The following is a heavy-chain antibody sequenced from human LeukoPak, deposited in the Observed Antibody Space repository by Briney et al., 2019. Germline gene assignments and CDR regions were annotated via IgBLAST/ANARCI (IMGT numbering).Heavy chain of an antibody. CDR1: GFTVSSNY. V-gene: IGHV3-53*01. CDR3: ARGGGARSAGH. D-gene: IGHD1-26*01. Sequence: GGSLRLSCAASGFTVSSNYVSWVRQAPGKGLEWVSVIYSGGDTYYADSVKGRFTLSRANSTNLLYLQMNILRAADTAVSYCARGGGARSAGHWGQGTLVTVSS. J-gene: IGHJ4*02. CDR2: IYSGGDT.